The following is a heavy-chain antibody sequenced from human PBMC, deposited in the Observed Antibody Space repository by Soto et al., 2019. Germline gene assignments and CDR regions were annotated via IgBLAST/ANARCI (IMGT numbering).Heavy chain of an antibody. Sequence: ASVKVSCKASGYTFTSYAMHWVRQAPGQRLEWMGWINAGNGNTKYSQKFQGRVTITRDTSASTAYTELSSLRSEDTAMYYCAREWTTVTTHYYYGMDVWGQGTTVIVSS. CDR2: INAGNGNT. V-gene: IGHV1-3*01. D-gene: IGHD4-4*01. J-gene: IGHJ6*02. CDR1: GYTFTSYA. CDR3: AREWTTVTTHYYYGMDV.